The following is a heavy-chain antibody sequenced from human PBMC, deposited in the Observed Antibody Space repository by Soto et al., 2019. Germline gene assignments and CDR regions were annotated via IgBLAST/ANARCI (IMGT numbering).Heavy chain of an antibody. Sequence: QVHLQESGPGLVKPSETLSLTCAISGGSTSSSDWWTWVRQPPGEGLEWIGEIHRDGVTNYNSSLKSRITIALDQSRNQFSLSLTCVTAADAAVYFCAGRPEIHPRWGQGILVPVSS. CDR2: IHRDGVT. V-gene: IGHV4-4*02. CDR1: GGSTSSSDW. D-gene: IGHD1-26*01. CDR3: AGRPEIHPR. J-gene: IGHJ4*02.